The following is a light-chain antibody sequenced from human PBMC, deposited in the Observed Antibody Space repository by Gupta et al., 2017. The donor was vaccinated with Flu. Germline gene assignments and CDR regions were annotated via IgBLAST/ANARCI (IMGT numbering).Light chain of an antibody. V-gene: IGKV1-39*01. CDR1: QSIRSY. Sequence: SSLYASVGDRVISTCRASQSIRSYLNWYKQKPGKAPKLLIYAASSWQRGVTSRFSGSGCGKYLTLTISSRQQEDFATYFSRQTDSSSPTTFGGATKVQIK. J-gene: IGKJ4*01. CDR3: RQTDSSSPTT. CDR2: AAS.